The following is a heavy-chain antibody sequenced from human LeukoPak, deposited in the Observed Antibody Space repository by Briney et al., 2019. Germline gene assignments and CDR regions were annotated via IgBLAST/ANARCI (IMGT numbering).Heavy chain of an antibody. CDR2: INGSGGIT. D-gene: IGHD6-19*01. J-gene: IGHJ2*01. Sequence: PGGSLRLSCVASGFTFSNYAMTWVRQAPGKGLEWVSDINGSGGITYYADSVRGRLTISRDNSLNTLYLQMNSLRAEDTAVYYCAKAVAGYWYFDLWGRGTLLTVSS. CDR1: GFTFSNYA. CDR3: AKAVAGYWYFDL. V-gene: IGHV3-23*01.